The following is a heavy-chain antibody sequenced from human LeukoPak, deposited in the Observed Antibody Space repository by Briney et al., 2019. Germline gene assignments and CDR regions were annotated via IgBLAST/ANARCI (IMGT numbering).Heavy chain of an antibody. Sequence: AGGSLRLSCAASGFTFSGYAMHWVRQAPGRGLEWVAVISYDTTKTFYADSVKGRFTISRDNLRNTLYLQMNSLRAEDTAVYSCAREQSPQYSNWFDPWGQGTLVTVSS. V-gene: IGHV3-30-3*01. J-gene: IGHJ5*02. CDR2: ISYDTTKT. D-gene: IGHD6-6*01. CDR3: AREQSPQYSNWFDP. CDR1: GFTFSGYA.